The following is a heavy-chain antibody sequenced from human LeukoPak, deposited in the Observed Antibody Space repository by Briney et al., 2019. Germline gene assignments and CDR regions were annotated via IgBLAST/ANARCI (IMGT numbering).Heavy chain of an antibody. Sequence: GGSLRLSCAASGFTFSSCSMNWVRQAPGKGLEWVSAISSDSSYIYYAHSVSGRFTISRDNAKNSLYLQMNSLRAEDTAVYYCARIRDFGASYHYFYMDVWGKGTTVTVSS. CDR3: ARIRDFGASYHYFYMDV. D-gene: IGHD4-17*01. CDR2: ISSDSSYI. V-gene: IGHV3-21*01. J-gene: IGHJ6*03. CDR1: GFTFSSCS.